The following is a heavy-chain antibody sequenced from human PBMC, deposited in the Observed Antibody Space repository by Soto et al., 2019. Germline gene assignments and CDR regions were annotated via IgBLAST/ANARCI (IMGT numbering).Heavy chain of an antibody. J-gene: IGHJ6*02. Sequence: QVQLQESGPGLVKPSETLSLTCTVSGGSISRYYWSWIRQPPGKGLEWIWYMYNTGGTVYNPSFKSRVTTSVDTSKNQFSLKLNSVTAADTAVYYCARDLWGYCGTDCYPLDVWGQGTTVTVSS. V-gene: IGHV4-59*01. D-gene: IGHD2-21*02. CDR1: GGSISRYY. CDR2: MYNTGGT. CDR3: ARDLWGYCGTDCYPLDV.